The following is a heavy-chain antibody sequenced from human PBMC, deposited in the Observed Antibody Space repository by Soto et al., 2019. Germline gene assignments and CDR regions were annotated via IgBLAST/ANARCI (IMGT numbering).Heavy chain of an antibody. Sequence: EVQLVESGGGLVKPGGSLRLSCAASGFTFSNAWMSWVRQAPGKGLEWVGRIKSKTDGGTTDYAAPVKGRFTISREDSKNTLYLQMNSLKTEDTAVYYCTTDPRAMVRGVYYYYYYMDVWGKGTTVTVSS. CDR1: GFTFSNAW. V-gene: IGHV3-15*01. CDR3: TTDPRAMVRGVYYYYYYMDV. J-gene: IGHJ6*03. D-gene: IGHD3-10*01. CDR2: IKSKTDGGTT.